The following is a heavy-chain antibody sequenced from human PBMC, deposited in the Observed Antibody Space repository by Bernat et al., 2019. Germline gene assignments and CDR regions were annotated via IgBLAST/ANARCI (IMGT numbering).Heavy chain of an antibody. CDR2: IYSDGST. D-gene: IGHD3-3*01. V-gene: IGHV3-66*04. CDR1: GFTVSSNY. Sequence: EVQLVESGGNLVQPGGSLRLSCAASGFTVSSNYMSWVRQAPGKGLEWVSTIYSDGSTYYADSVKGRFVSSRDNSKNTLFLHMSRLGADDMALYYCAGQYDFWSGFVVWGQGTLVTVSS. J-gene: IGHJ5*02. CDR3: AGQYDFWSGFVV.